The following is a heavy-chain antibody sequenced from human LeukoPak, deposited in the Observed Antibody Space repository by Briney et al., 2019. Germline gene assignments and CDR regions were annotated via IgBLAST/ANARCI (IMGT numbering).Heavy chain of an antibody. CDR1: ELTFSSSA. J-gene: IGHJ4*02. Sequence: GGPLNFSGEASELTFSSSAMSWVRQAPGKGLDWASSISARGISTYYADSVKGRFTISRDNSKNTLYLQMNSLRGDDIGVYYCAKSFDFSNGHSPILTPFDSWGQGTLVSVSS. CDR2: ISARGIST. D-gene: IGHD3-3*01. V-gene: IGHV3-23*01. CDR3: AKSFDFSNGHSPILTPFDS.